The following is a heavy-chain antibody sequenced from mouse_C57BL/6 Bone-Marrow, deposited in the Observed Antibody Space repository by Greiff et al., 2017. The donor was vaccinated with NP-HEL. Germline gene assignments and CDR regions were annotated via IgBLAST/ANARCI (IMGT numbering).Heavy chain of an antibody. CDR2: IWSGGST. Sequence: QVQLKESGPGLVQPSQSLSITCTVSGFSLTSYGVHWVRQSPGKGLEWLGVIWSGGSTDYNAAFISRLSISKDNSTSQVFFIRNSMQADDTAIYYCARNSNYGSSHWYFDVWGTGTTVTVSS. J-gene: IGHJ1*03. CDR3: ARNSNYGSSHWYFDV. V-gene: IGHV2-2*01. D-gene: IGHD1-1*01. CDR1: GFSLTSYG.